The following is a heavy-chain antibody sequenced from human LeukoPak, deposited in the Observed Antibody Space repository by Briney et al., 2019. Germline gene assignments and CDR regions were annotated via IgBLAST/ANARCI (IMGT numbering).Heavy chain of an antibody. V-gene: IGHV3-7*01. J-gene: IGHJ4*02. Sequence: PGGSLRLSCAASGITLGGYWMRWVRQAPGKGLEWVANIKPDGSEKNYVDSVKGRFTISRDNAKISLSLQMNSLRADDTAVYYCVRDRGRASTDYWGQGTLVTVSS. CDR3: VRDRGRASTDY. D-gene: IGHD1-26*01. CDR2: IKPDGSEK. CDR1: GITLGGYW.